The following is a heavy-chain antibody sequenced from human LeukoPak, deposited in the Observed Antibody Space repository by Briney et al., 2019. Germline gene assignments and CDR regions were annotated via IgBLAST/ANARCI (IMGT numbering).Heavy chain of an antibody. J-gene: IGHJ4*02. CDR3: ARDGTRDGYNPFDY. V-gene: IGHV4-61*02. CDR1: GGSISSGNYY. CDR2: LHTSGST. Sequence: SETLSLTCTVSGGSISSGNYYWSWIRQPAGKGLEWIGRLHTSGSTNYNPSLKSRLTISVDKSKNQFSLKLSSVTAADAAVYYRARDGTRDGYNPFDYWGQGTLVTVSS. D-gene: IGHD5-24*01.